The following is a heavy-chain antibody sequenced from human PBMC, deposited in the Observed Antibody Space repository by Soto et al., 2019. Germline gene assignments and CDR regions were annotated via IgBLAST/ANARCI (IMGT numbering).Heavy chain of an antibody. CDR1: GGTFSSYA. CDR3: ARDLVDTAMKRVYGMDV. Sequence: SVKVSCKASGGTFSSYAISWVRQAPGQGLEWMGGIIPIFGTANYAQKFQGRVTITADESTSTAYMELSSLRSEDTAVYYCARDLVDTAMKRVYGMDVWGQGTTVTVSS. D-gene: IGHD5-18*01. V-gene: IGHV1-69*13. CDR2: IIPIFGTA. J-gene: IGHJ6*02.